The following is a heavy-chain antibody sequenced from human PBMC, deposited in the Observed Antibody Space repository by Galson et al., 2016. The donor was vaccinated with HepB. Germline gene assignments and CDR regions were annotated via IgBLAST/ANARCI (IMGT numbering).Heavy chain of an antibody. CDR2: ISHDGSIK. Sequence: SLRLSCAASRFTFSHNAMHWVRQAPGKGLEWVAVISHDGSIKLYADSVKGRFTISRDNSKNTLYLQMNSLRTEDRALYYCAREDYAGERAWVDYWGQGTLVTVSS. CDR1: RFTFSHNA. J-gene: IGHJ4*02. D-gene: IGHD4-23*01. CDR3: AREDYAGERAWVDY. V-gene: IGHV3-30*04.